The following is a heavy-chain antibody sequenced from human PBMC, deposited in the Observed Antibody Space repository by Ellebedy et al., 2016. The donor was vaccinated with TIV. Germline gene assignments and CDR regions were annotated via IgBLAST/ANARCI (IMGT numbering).Heavy chain of an antibody. CDR3: AKDRYYASGSYSDY. J-gene: IGHJ4*02. D-gene: IGHD3-10*01. V-gene: IGHV3-23*01. CDR1: GFTFSSYG. CDR2: ISGSGGST. Sequence: PGGSQRLSCAASGFTFSSYGMHWVRQAPGKGLEWVSAISGSGGSTYNADSVKGRFTISRDNSKNTLYLQMNSLGVEDTAVYYCAKDRYYASGSYSDYWGQGTLVTVSS.